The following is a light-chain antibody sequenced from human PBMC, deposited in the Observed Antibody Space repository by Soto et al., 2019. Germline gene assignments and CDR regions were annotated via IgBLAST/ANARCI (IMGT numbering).Light chain of an antibody. J-gene: IGLJ2*01. V-gene: IGLV2-11*01. Sequence: QSALTQTRSVAGSPGQSVTISCTGNSSDVGGYNYVSWYQQHQGQAPKLMIYDVTKRPSGVPDRFSGSKSGNTASLCISGLQAEDEADYYCCSYGCGDTPLLFGGGTQLTVL. CDR2: DVT. CDR1: SSDVGGYNY. CDR3: CSYGCGDTPLL.